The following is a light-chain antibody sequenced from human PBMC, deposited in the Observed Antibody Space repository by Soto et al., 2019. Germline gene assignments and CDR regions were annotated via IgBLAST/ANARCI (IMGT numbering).Light chain of an antibody. Sequence: EVVLTQSPGTLSLSPGERATLSCRASQSFSSSYLAWYQLKPGQAPRLVIYGASSRATGIPDRFSGSGSGTDFTLTISRLEPEDFAVYYCQHQGTFGQGTKVDIK. J-gene: IGKJ1*01. CDR3: QHQGT. V-gene: IGKV3-20*01. CDR2: GAS. CDR1: QSFSSSY.